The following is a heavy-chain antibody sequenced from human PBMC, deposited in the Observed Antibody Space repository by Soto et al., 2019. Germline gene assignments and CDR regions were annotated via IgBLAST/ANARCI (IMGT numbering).Heavy chain of an antibody. J-gene: IGHJ3*02. D-gene: IGHD3-3*01. Sequence: PGGSLRLSCAASGFTFSSYAMSWVRQAPGKGLEWVSGISGSGGSTYYADSVKGRFTISRDNSKNTLYLQMNSLRAEDTAVYYCAKDRELRFLEWLLSAFDIWGQGTMVTVSS. V-gene: IGHV3-23*01. CDR3: AKDRELRFLEWLLSAFDI. CDR1: GFTFSSYA. CDR2: ISGSGGST.